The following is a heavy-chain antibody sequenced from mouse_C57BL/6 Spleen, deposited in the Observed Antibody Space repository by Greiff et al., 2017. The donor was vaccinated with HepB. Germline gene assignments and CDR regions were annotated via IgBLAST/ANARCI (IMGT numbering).Heavy chain of an antibody. J-gene: IGHJ2*01. CDR2: IDPSDSYT. V-gene: IGHV1-50*01. D-gene: IGHD4-1*01. CDR3: ALTGTGVYYFDY. Sequence: QVQLQQPGAELVKPGASVKLSCKASGYTFTSYWMQWVKQRPGQGLEWIGEIDPSDSYTNYNQKFKGKATLTVDTSSSTAYMQLSSLTSEDSAVYYCALTGTGVYYFDYWGQGTTLTVSS. CDR1: GYTFTSYW.